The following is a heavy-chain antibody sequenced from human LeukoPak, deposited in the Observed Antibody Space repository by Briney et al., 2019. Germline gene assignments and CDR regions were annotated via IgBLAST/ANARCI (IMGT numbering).Heavy chain of an antibody. D-gene: IGHD2-2*01. V-gene: IGHV1-18*01. J-gene: IGHJ4*02. Sequence: GGSGNVSCKASGYTFTTYGISWVRQAPGQGREGMGWISTSLGITRFAQKLQGTVSLTTDTSTSTVSMELGSLRSDDTGVYFCARDWQCIGTTCNDVFDYWGQGTLVTVSS. CDR3: ARDWQCIGTTCNDVFDY. CDR1: GYTFTTYG. CDR2: ISTSLGIT.